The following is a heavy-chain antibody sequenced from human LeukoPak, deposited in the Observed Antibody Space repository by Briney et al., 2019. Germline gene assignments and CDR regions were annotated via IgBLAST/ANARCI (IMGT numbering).Heavy chain of an antibody. V-gene: IGHV4-39*07. CDR2: IYHSGST. J-gene: IGHJ3*02. CDR1: GDSISSSSSY. CDR3: ACLTTADAFDI. D-gene: IGHD3-22*01. Sequence: SETLSLTCTVSGDSISSSSSYWGWIRQPPGEGLEWIGSIYHSGSTNYNPSLKSRVTISVDKSKNQFSLKLSSVTAADTAVYYCACLTTADAFDIWGQGTMVTVSS.